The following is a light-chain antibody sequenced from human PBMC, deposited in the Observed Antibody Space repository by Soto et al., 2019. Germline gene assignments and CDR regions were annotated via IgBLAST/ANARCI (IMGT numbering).Light chain of an antibody. Sequence: IQMHQSPSTLSASVGGRVPITCRASQSISSWLAWYQQKPGKAPKLLIYDASSLESGVPSRFSGSGSGTEFTLTISSLQPDDFATYYCQQYNSYSRGTFGQGTKV. CDR1: QSISSW. J-gene: IGKJ1*01. CDR3: QQYNSYSRGT. V-gene: IGKV1-5*01. CDR2: DAS.